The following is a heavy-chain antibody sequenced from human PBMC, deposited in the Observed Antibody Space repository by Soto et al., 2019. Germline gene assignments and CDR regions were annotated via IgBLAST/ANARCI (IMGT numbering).Heavy chain of an antibody. CDR3: SIGERTVTTRHHYYFDY. D-gene: IGHD4-17*01. J-gene: IGHJ4*02. CDR1: GFTFSSFA. V-gene: IGHV3-33*01. CDR2: IWYDGSNK. Sequence: SLRLSCAASGFTFSSFAMHWVRQAPRKGLEWAAVIWYDGSNKYYADSVKGRFTISKDNSKNTLYLQMNSLRAEDTAVYYCSIGERTVTTRHHYYFDYWGQGTLVTVSS.